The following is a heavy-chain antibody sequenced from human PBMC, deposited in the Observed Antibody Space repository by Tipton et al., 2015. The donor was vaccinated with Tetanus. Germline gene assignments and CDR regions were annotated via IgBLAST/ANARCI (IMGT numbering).Heavy chain of an antibody. CDR3: ARANNDIPKKGPFDS. CDR2: IYYGGDT. V-gene: IGHV4-59*01. J-gene: IGHJ4*02. Sequence: TLSLTCTVSGGSFSNYYWNWIRQSPGRRLEWIGNIYYGGDTDYNPSLQSRATISLDTSKKLFSLRLKSVTAADTAIYYCARANNDIPKKGPFDSWGQGTLVIVSS. D-gene: IGHD1-1*01. CDR1: GGSFSNYY.